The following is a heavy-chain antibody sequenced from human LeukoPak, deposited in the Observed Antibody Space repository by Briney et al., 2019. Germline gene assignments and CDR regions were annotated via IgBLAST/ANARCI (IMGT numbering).Heavy chain of an antibody. V-gene: IGHV3-74*01. D-gene: IGHD2-2*01. CDR3: ARVKTDIVVVPAAPITEGYYYMDV. J-gene: IGHJ6*03. CDR2: INSDGSST. Sequence: PGGSLRLSCAASGFTFSSYWMHWVRQAPGKGLVWVSRINSDGSSTSYADSVKGRFTISRDNAKNTLYLQMNSLRAEDTAVYYCARVKTDIVVVPAAPITEGYYYMDVWGKGTTVTISS. CDR1: GFTFSSYW.